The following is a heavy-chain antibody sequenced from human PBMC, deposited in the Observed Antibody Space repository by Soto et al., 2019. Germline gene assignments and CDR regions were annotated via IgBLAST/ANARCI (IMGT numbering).Heavy chain of an antibody. CDR2: ISAYNGNT. J-gene: IGHJ3*02. D-gene: IGHD6-6*01. V-gene: IGHV1-18*04. CDR1: GYTFTSYG. CDR3: ESPDIAARHDGSAFDI. Sequence: QVQLVQSGAEVKKPGASVKVSCKASGYTFTSYGISWVRQAPGQGLEWMGWISAYNGNTNYAQKLQGRVTMTTDTSTSTAYMELRRLRSDDTAVYYCESPDIAARHDGSAFDIWGQGTMVTVSS.